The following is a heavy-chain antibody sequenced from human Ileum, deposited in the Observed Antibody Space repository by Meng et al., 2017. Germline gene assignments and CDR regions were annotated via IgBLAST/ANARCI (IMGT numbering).Heavy chain of an antibody. CDR2: IKEDGSTI. D-gene: IGHD5-12*01. CDR1: GFTFDDYG. V-gene: IGHV3-7*01. J-gene: IGHJ4*02. CDR3: AKNNGYERFDY. Sequence: GESLKISCAASGFTFDDYGMSWVRQAPGKGLEWVANIKEDGSTINYAASVKGRFTISRDNAKNSLFLQMNSLRAEDTAIYYCAKNNGYERFDYWGQGILVTVSS.